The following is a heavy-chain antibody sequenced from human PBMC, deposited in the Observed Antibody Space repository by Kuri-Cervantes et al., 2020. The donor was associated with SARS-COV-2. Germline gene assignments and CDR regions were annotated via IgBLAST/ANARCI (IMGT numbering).Heavy chain of an antibody. D-gene: IGHD5-18*01. J-gene: IGHJ4*02. CDR2: ISYDGSNK. Sequence: CAASGFTFSSYAMHWVRQAPGKGLEWVAVISYDGSNKYYADSVKGRLTISRDNSKNTLYLQMNSLRAEDTAVYYCARTDTAMGDLDYWGQGTLVTVSS. CDR3: ARTDTAMGDLDY. V-gene: IGHV3-30*07. CDR1: GFTFSSYA.